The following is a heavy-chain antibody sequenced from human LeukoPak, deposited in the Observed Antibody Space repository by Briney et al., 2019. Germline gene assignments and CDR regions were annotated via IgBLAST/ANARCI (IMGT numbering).Heavy chain of an antibody. CDR3: ARGRFRELSVATFDI. J-gene: IGHJ3*02. CDR2: IWYDGTNK. D-gene: IGHD3-10*01. V-gene: IGHV3-33*01. Sequence: PGGSLRLSCAASGFTFNNYGMHWVRQAPGKGLEWVALIWYDGTNKYYGDSVKGRLTISRDNSKNTLYLQMNSLRAEDTAVYYCARGRFRELSVATFDIWGQGTMVTVSS. CDR1: GFTFNNYG.